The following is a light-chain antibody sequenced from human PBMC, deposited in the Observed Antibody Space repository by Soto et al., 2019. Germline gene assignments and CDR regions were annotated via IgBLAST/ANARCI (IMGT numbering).Light chain of an antibody. J-gene: IGKJ1*01. CDR1: QSISSN. V-gene: IGKV3-15*01. CDR3: QQYDKWPRT. Sequence: EIVMTQSPATLSVSPGERATLSCRASQSISSNLAWYQQKPGQAPRLLMFRTSSRATGFPARFSGSGSGTEFNLTISSLQSEDFGVYYCQQYDKWPRTFGQGTKVDIK. CDR2: RTS.